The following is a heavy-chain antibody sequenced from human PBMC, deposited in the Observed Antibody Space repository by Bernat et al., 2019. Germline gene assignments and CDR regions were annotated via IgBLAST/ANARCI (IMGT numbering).Heavy chain of an antibody. Sequence: EVQLLESGGGLVQSGGSLRLSCAASGFTFSSYGMSWVRQAPGKGLEWVSSISGSGGSTYYADSVKGRFTISRDNSKNTLSLQMNSLRAEDTAIYYCAKDESYGDYDTLPEYFQHWGQGTLVTVSS. CDR3: AKDESYGDYDTLPEYFQH. CDR1: GFTFSSYG. J-gene: IGHJ1*01. V-gene: IGHV3-23*01. D-gene: IGHD4-17*01. CDR2: ISGSGGST.